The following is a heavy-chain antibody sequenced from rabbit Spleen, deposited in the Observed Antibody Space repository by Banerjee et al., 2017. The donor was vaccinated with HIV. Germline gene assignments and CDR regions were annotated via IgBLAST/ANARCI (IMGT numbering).Heavy chain of an antibody. CDR2: IAGSSSGFT. D-gene: IGHD5-1*01. CDR1: GFSFSSSYY. J-gene: IGHJ4*01. V-gene: IGHV1S40*01. CDR3: ARDLVTVIGWNFNL. Sequence: VESGGGLVKPGASLTLTCTASGFSFSSSYYMCWVRQAPGKGLEWIGCIAGSSSGFTYSATWAKGRFTCSKTSSTTVTLQMTSLTAADTATYICARDLVTVIGWNFNLWGPGTLVTVS.